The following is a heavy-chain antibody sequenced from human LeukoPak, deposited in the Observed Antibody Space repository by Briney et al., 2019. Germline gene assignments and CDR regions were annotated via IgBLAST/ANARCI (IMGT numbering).Heavy chain of an antibody. Sequence: GGSLRLSCAASGFTFSSYSMNWVRQAPGKGLEWVSSISSSSSYIYYADSVKGRFTISRDSAKNSLYLQMNSLRAEDTAVYYCARGIAAAVNDAFDIWGQGTMVTVSS. J-gene: IGHJ3*02. D-gene: IGHD6-13*01. CDR1: GFTFSSYS. CDR2: ISSSSSYI. CDR3: ARGIAAAVNDAFDI. V-gene: IGHV3-21*01.